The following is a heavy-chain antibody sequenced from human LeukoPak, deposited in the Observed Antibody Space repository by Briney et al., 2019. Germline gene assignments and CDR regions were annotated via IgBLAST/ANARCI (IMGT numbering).Heavy chain of an antibody. CDR1: GGSISSSSYY. D-gene: IGHD6-6*01. J-gene: IGHJ5*02. CDR3: ARGQEQLVLNWFDP. Sequence: SETLSLTCTVSGGSISSSSYYWGWIRQPPGKGLEWIGTIYFSGNTYYNPSLKSRVTVSVDTSKNQFSLKLSSVTAADTAVYYCARGQEQLVLNWFDPWGQGALVTVSS. CDR2: IYFSGNT. V-gene: IGHV4-39*07.